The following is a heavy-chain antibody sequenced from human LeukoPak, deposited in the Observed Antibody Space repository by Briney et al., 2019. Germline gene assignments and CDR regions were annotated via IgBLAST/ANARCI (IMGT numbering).Heavy chain of an antibody. CDR2: IYYSGST. CDR1: GGSISSSSYY. D-gene: IGHD6-19*01. CDR3: ARTYSSGWYGGNWFDP. Sequence: SETLSLTCTVSGGSISSSSYYWGWIRQPPGKGLEWIGSIYYSGSTYYNPSLKSRVTISVDTSKNQFSLKLSSVTAADTAVYYCARTYSSGWYGGNWFDPWGQGTLVTVPS. V-gene: IGHV4-39*01. J-gene: IGHJ5*02.